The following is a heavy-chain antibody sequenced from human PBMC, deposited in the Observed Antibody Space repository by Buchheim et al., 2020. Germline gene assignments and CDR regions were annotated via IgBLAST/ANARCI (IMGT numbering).Heavy chain of an antibody. V-gene: IGHV3-21*06. D-gene: IGHD6-25*01. CDR3: AGAADVRYYYGMDV. CDR1: GFTFSRYS. CDR2: ISSSSSYI. Sequence: EVQLVESGGGLVKPGGSLRLSCAASGFTFSRYSMNWVRQAPGKGLEWVSSISSSSSYIYYADPVKGRFTISRDNAKNSLYLQMSSLRAEDTAVYYCAGAADVRYYYGMDVWGQGTT. J-gene: IGHJ6*02.